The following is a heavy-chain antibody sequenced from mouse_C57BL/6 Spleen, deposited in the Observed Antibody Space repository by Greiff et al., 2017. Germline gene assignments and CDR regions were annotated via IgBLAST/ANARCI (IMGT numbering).Heavy chain of an antibody. CDR2: IDPSDSYT. Sequence: VQLQQPGAELVMPGASVKLSCKASGYTFTSYWMHWVKQRPGQGLEWIGEIDPSDSYTNYNQKFKGKSTLTVDKSSSTAYMQLSSLTSEDSAVYYCARFGLMAWFAYWGQGTLVTVSA. J-gene: IGHJ3*01. D-gene: IGHD2-4*01. V-gene: IGHV1-69*01. CDR3: ARFGLMAWFAY. CDR1: GYTFTSYW.